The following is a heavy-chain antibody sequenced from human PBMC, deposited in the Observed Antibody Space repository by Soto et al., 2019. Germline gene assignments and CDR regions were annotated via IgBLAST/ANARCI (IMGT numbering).Heavy chain of an antibody. CDR2: IYSGGST. J-gene: IGHJ6*02. CDR3: ARDWGAPYYYYGMDV. CDR1: GFTVSSNY. V-gene: IGHV3-66*01. D-gene: IGHD1-26*01. Sequence: PGGSLRLSCAASGFTVSSNYIGRVRQAPGKGLEWVSVIYSGGSTYYADFVKGRFTISRDNSKNTVYLQMNSLRDEDTAVYYCARDWGAPYYYYGMDVWGQGTTVTVSS.